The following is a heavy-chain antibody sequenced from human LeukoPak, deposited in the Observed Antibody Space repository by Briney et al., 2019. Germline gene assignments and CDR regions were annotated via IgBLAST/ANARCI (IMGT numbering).Heavy chain of an antibody. CDR1: GGSISSSSYY. V-gene: IGHV4-39*01. CDR3: ASNYGDYVENAFDI. D-gene: IGHD4-17*01. J-gene: IGHJ3*02. Sequence: SETLSPTCTVSGGSISSSSYYWGWIRQPPGKGLEWIGSIYYSGSTYYNPSLKSRVTISVDTSKNQFSLKLSSVTAADTAVYYCASNYGDYVENAFDIWGQGTMVTVSS. CDR2: IYYSGST.